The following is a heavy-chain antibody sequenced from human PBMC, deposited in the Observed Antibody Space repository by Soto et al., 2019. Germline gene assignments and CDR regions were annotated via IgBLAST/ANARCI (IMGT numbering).Heavy chain of an antibody. CDR3: PRRGPGTYFDY. CDR2: ISGSGDST. V-gene: IGHV3-23*01. CDR1: GFTFSSYA. J-gene: IGHJ4*02. D-gene: IGHD6-13*01. Sequence: EVQLLDSGGGLVQPGGSLRLSCAASGFTFSSYAMNWVRQAPGKGLEWVSVISGSGDSTYYADSVKSRFTISRDNSKNTLYLQMSSLRTGDTAVYYCPRRGPGTYFDYWGQGTLVTVSS.